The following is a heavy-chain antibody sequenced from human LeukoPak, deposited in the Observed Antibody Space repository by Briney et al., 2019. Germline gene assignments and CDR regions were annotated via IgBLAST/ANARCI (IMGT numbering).Heavy chain of an antibody. V-gene: IGHV3-23*01. CDR3: AKCPYSSSWYAYFDY. D-gene: IGHD6-13*01. CDR2: ISGGGGST. Sequence: QSGGSLRLSCAASGFTFSSYSMSWVRQAPGKGLEWVSDISGGGGSTYYADPVKGRFTISRDNSKNTLYLQMNSLRAEDTAVYYCAKCPYSSSWYAYFDYWGQGTLVTVSS. J-gene: IGHJ4*02. CDR1: GFTFSSYS.